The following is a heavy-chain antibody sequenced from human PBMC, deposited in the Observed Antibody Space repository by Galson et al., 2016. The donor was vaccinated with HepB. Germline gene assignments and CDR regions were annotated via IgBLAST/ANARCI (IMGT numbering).Heavy chain of an antibody. Sequence: SETLSLTCTVSGGSISGYYWSWLRQSPGKGLEWIGYVHYRGNTNSNPSLQSRVNIFLHTSNNQFSLELTSVTAADTAVYYCARCRDGYNYDFDSWGQGTLVTVSS. CDR1: GGSISGYY. D-gene: IGHD5-24*01. V-gene: IGHV4-59*01. CDR3: ARCRDGYNYDFDS. CDR2: VHYRGNT. J-gene: IGHJ4*02.